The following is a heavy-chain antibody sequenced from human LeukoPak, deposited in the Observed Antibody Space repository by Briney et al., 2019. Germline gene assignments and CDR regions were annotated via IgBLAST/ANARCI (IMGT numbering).Heavy chain of an antibody. J-gene: IGHJ5*02. CDR1: GFTFSSYW. D-gene: IGHD6-19*01. Sequence: GGSLRLSCAVSGFTFSSYWMHWVRQAPGKGLVWVSRIDRDGSRINYADSVKGRFTISRDNSKNTLYLQMNSLRAEDTAVYYCAKGGYSSGWYDWFDPWGQGTLVTVSS. CDR3: AKGGYSSGWYDWFDP. V-gene: IGHV3-74*01. CDR2: IDRDGSRI.